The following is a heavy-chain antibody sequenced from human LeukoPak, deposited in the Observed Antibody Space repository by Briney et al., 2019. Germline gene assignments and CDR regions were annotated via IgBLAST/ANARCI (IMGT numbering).Heavy chain of an antibody. CDR2: IMPLFGTA. D-gene: IGHD2-15*01. CDR3: ARDLGYCSGGSCYDY. Sequence: KGSCKTSVGTFTNSAISSVRQAPGQGLEWRGGIMPLFGTAGYAQKFQGRVTITKDESPRTVYLELTSLTSDDAAVYYCARDLGYCSGGSCYDYWGQGTLVTVSS. V-gene: IGHV1-69*05. J-gene: IGHJ4*02. CDR1: VGTFTNSA.